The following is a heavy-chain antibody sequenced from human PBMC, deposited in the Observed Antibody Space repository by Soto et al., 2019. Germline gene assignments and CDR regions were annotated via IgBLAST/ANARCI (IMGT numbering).Heavy chain of an antibody. V-gene: IGHV4-38-2*01. J-gene: IGHJ4*02. CDR3: ARVDYYYGSGSYLYYFDY. CDR2: IYHSGST. Sequence: SETLSLTCAVSGYSISSGYYWGWIRQPPGKGLEWIGSIYHSGSTYYNPSLKSRVTISVDTSKNQFSLKLSSVTAADTAVYYCARVDYYYGSGSYLYYFDYWGQGTLVTVSS. CDR1: GYSISSGYY. D-gene: IGHD3-10*01.